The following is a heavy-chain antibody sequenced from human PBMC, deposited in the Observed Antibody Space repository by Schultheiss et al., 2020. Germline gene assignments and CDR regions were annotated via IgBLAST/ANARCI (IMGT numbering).Heavy chain of an antibody. J-gene: IGHJ4*02. D-gene: IGHD3-10*01. CDR3: ARVGPMVQGVV. CDR1: GASISSDNW. V-gene: IGHV4-4*02. CDR2: ISHSGST. Sequence: GSLRLSCAVSGASISSDNWWGWVRQSPGKGLEWIGEISHSGSTNYNPSLKSRVTISVDTSKNQFSLKLSSVTAADTAVYYCARVGPMVQGVVWGQGTLVTVSS.